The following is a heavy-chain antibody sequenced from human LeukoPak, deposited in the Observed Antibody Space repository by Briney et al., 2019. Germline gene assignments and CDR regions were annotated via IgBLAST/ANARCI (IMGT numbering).Heavy chain of an antibody. CDR1: GYTFTSYG. V-gene: IGHV1-18*01. Sequence: ASVKVPCKASGYTFTSYGISWVRQAPGQGLEWMGWISAYNGNTNYAQKLQGRVTMTTDTSTSTAYMELRSLRSDDTAVYYCARTIMITFGGVIVPDAFDIWGQGTMVTISS. CDR3: ARTIMITFGGVIVPDAFDI. J-gene: IGHJ3*02. CDR2: ISAYNGNT. D-gene: IGHD3-16*02.